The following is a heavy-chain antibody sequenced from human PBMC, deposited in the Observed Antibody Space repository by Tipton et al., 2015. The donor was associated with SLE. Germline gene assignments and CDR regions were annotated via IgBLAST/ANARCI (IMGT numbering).Heavy chain of an antibody. CDR3: ARAGTWVDAFDI. V-gene: IGHV3-30*02. J-gene: IGHJ3*02. Sequence: QLVQSGGGLVNPGGSLRLSRAVSGFSVTDVWMAWVRQAPGTGLEWVAFIGYDGSNKYYADFVKGRFTSSRDNSKNTVYLQMNSLRGEDTAVYYCARAGTWVDAFDIWGQGTMVTVSS. D-gene: IGHD7-27*01. CDR1: GFSVTDVW. CDR2: IGYDGSNK.